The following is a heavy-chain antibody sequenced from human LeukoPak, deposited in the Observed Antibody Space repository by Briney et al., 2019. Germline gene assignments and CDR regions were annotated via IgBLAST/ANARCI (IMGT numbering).Heavy chain of an antibody. CDR2: IKSKTDGGTT. V-gene: IGHV3-15*01. J-gene: IGHJ5*02. CDR3: TTDPSIVVVPAADNWFDP. D-gene: IGHD2-2*01. Sequence: GGSLRLSCAASGFTFSNAWMSWVRQAPGKGLEWVGRIKSKTDGGTTDYAAPVKGRFTISRDDSKNTLYLQMNSLKTEDTAVYFCTTDPSIVVVPAADNWFDPWGQGTLVTVSS. CDR1: GFTFSNAW.